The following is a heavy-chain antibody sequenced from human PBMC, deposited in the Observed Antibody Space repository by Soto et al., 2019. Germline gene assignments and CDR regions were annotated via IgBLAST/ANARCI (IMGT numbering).Heavy chain of an antibody. CDR2: IFPGGST. Sequence: EAPLLESGGQLVQPGGSLRLSCAASGFTFNTYTMNWVRQAPGKGLEWVAGIFPGGSTYYANSVKGRFTISRDHSQSSVFLQMSSLRDEDTAVYYCAKDRQPDGIWTFDLWCQGTLVTVSS. D-gene: IGHD3-9*01. J-gene: IGHJ4*02. CDR3: AKDRQPDGIWTFDL. CDR1: GFTFNTYT. V-gene: IGHV3-23*03.